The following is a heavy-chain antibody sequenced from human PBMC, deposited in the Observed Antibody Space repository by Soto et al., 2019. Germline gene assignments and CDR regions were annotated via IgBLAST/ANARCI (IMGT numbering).Heavy chain of an antibody. J-gene: IGHJ4*02. V-gene: IGHV4-59*01. CDR3: ARVGGLAARTFDY. CDR1: GGSISDFY. CDR2: IYYSGST. D-gene: IGHD6-6*01. Sequence: SETLSLTCTASGGSISDFYWSWIRQPPGKGLEWIGYIYYSGSTNYNPSLKSRVTISVDTSKNQFSLNLRSMSPADTAVYYCARVGGLAARTFDYWGPGTLVTVSS.